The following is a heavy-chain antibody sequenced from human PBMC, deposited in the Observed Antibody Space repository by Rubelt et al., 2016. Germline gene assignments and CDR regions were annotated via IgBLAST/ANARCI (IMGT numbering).Heavy chain of an antibody. D-gene: IGHD1-7*01. CDR3: ARATNWNYAFDI. V-gene: IGHV1-18*01. CDR1: GYTFSKYG. CDR2: ISVNSGDT. J-gene: IGHJ3*02. Sequence: QVQLVQSGAEVKKSGASVKVSCKASGYTFSKYGISWVRQAPGQGLEWMGWISVNSGDTKYAQKLQGRVTMTTATSTSTAYMELTSLRSDDTAGYSCARATNWNYAFDIWGQGTMVTVSS.